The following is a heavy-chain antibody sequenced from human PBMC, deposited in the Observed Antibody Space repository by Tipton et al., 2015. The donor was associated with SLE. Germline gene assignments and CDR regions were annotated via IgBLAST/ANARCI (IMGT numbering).Heavy chain of an antibody. D-gene: IGHD7-27*01. J-gene: IGHJ4*02. CDR2: INHSGST. Sequence: TLSLTCAVYGGSFSGCYWSWIRQPPGKGLEWIGEINHSGSTNYNPSLKSRVTISVDTSKNQFSLKLNSVTAADTAVYYCARANWGNFDYWGQGTLVTVSS. CDR3: ARANWGNFDY. CDR1: GGSFSGCY. V-gene: IGHV4-34*01.